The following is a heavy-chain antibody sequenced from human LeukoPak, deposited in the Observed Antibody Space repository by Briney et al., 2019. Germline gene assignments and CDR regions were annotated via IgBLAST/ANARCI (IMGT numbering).Heavy chain of an antibody. V-gene: IGHV4-34*01. Sequence: SETLSLTCAVYGGSFSGYYWSWIRQPPGKGLEGIGEINHSGSTNYNPSLKSRVTISVDTSKNQFSLKLSSVTAADTAVYYCARGGAARPPYYYYYYYMDVWGKGTTVTVSS. D-gene: IGHD6-6*01. J-gene: IGHJ6*03. CDR2: INHSGST. CDR1: GGSFSGYY. CDR3: ARGGAARPPYYYYYYYMDV.